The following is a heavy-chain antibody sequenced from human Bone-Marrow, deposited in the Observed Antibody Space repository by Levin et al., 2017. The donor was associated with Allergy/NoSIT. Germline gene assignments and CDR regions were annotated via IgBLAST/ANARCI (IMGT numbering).Heavy chain of an antibody. CDR1: GFTFSGYW. Sequence: GESLKISCASSGFTFSGYWMAWVRQAPGKGLEWVANINRDGGDGYYVDSVKGRFTISRDNARNSLDLQMNSLKVEDTAVYYCARNGAWSFEFWGQGTLVTVSS. J-gene: IGHJ4*02. D-gene: IGHD2-8*01. V-gene: IGHV3-7*02. CDR3: ARNGAWSFEF. CDR2: INRDGGDG.